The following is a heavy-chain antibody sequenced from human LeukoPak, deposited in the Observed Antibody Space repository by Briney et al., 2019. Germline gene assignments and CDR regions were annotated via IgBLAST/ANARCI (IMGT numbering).Heavy chain of an antibody. Sequence: GESLRLSCAASGFTFSSYAMAWVRQAPGKGLEWVSGISDRGGTTYYADSVEGRFTISRDNSKNTLYLQMNNLGAEDTAVYYCAKVTSAGSCYQSDYGGQGTLVTV. J-gene: IGHJ4*02. CDR3: AKVTSAGSCYQSDY. CDR2: ISDRGGTT. V-gene: IGHV3-23*01. CDR1: GFTFSSYA. D-gene: IGHD2-15*01.